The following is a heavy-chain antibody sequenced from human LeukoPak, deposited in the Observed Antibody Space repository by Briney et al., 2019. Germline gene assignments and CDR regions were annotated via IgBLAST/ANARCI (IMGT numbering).Heavy chain of an antibody. CDR2: ISYDGSNK. J-gene: IGHJ4*02. CDR3: ARGVVRYFDY. D-gene: IGHD3-9*01. Sequence: GGSLRLSCAASEFTFSSYGMHWVRQAPGKGLEWVAVISYDGSNKYYADSVKGRFTISRDNSKNTLYLQMNSLRAEDTAVYYCARGVVRYFDYWGQGALVTVSS. CDR1: EFTFSSYG. V-gene: IGHV3-30*03.